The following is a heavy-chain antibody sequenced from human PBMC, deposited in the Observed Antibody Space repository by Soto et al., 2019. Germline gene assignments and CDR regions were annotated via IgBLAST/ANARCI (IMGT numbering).Heavy chain of an antibody. CDR3: ATLGYSSGWYAVGTVSPDYYYYGMDV. Sequence: ASVKVSCKVSGYTLTELSMHWVRQAPGKGLEWMGGFDPEDGETIYAQKFQGRVTMTEDTSTDTAYMELSSLRSEDTAVYYCATLGYSSGWYAVGTVSPDYYYYGMDVWGQGTTVTVSS. D-gene: IGHD6-19*01. CDR1: GYTLTELS. J-gene: IGHJ6*02. V-gene: IGHV1-24*01. CDR2: FDPEDGET.